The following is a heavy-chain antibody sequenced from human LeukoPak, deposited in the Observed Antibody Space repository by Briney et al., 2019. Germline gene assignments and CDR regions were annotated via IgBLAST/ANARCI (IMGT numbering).Heavy chain of an antibody. V-gene: IGHV4-38-2*01. D-gene: IGHD1-1*01. CDR3: ATLYNWNDATTRAFDI. Sequence: SETLSLTCAVSGYSISSGYYWGWIRQPPGKGLEWIGSIYHSGSTYYNPSLKSRVTISVDTSKNQFSLKLSSVTAADTAVYYCATLYNWNDATTRAFDIWGQGTMFTVSS. J-gene: IGHJ3*02. CDR2: IYHSGST. CDR1: GYSISSGYY.